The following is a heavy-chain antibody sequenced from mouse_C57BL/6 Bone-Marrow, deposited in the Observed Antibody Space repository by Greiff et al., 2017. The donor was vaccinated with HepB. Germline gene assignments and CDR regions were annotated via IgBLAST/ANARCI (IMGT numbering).Heavy chain of an antibody. V-gene: IGHV1-63*01. CDR1: GYTFTNYW. CDR2: IYPGGGYT. CDR3: ARTGITTVVEGWYFDV. J-gene: IGHJ1*03. D-gene: IGHD1-1*01. Sequence: QVQLQHSGAELVRPGPSVKMSCKASGYTFTNYWIGWAKQRPGHGLEWIGDIYPGGGYTNYNEKFKGKATLTADKSSSTAYMQFSSLTSEDSAIYYCARTGITTVVEGWYFDVWGTGTTVTVSS.